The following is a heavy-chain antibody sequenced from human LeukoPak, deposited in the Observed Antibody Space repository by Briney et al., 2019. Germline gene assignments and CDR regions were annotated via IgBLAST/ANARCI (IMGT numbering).Heavy chain of an antibody. CDR1: GGSISSYY. CDR2: IYTSGST. V-gene: IGHV4-4*07. Sequence: SETLSLTCTVSGGSISSYYWSWIRQPAGKGLEWIGRIYTSGSTNYNPSLKSRVTMSVDTSKNQFSLKLSSVTAADTAVYYCARDSPYSSSWYSIFAQPPEHSDAFDIWGQGTMVTVSS. D-gene: IGHD6-13*01. CDR3: ARDSPYSSSWYSIFAQPPEHSDAFDI. J-gene: IGHJ3*02.